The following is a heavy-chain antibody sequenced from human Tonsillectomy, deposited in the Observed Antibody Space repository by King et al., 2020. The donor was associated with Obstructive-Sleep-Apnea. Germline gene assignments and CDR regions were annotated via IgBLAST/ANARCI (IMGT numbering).Heavy chain of an antibody. Sequence: VQLVESGGGLVQPGGSLKLSCVTSGFTFSSYAMSWVRQAPGKGLEWVSSIISGGKTYYADSVKGRFTISPDNSKNTLYLQMNSLRAEDTAVYYCAKDIGNTVTRDYWGQGTLVTVSS. CDR3: AKDIGNTVTRDY. D-gene: IGHD4-17*01. V-gene: IGHV3-23*04. CDR2: IISGGKT. J-gene: IGHJ4*02. CDR1: GFTFSSYA.